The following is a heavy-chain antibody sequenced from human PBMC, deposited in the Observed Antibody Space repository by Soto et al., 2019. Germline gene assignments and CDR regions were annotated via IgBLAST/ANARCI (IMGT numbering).Heavy chain of an antibody. J-gene: IGHJ5*02. Sequence: QVQLQESGPGLVKPSETLSLTCTVTGGSISSYYWSWIRQPPGKGLDWIGYIYYSGITNYNPSRKGRGTISVHTSKNRFSLKLCSVTAADTAVYYCARLVWSYGTWFDPWGQGTLVTVSS. CDR2: IYYSGIT. D-gene: IGHD5-18*01. CDR3: ARLVWSYGTWFDP. CDR1: GGSISSYY. V-gene: IGHV4-59*08.